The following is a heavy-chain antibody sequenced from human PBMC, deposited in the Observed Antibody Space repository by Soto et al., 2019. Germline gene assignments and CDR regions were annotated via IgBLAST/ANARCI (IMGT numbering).Heavy chain of an antibody. Sequence: EVQLVESGGGLVQPGGSLRLSCAASGFTFSNYWMYWVRQAPGKGLVWVSRINSDGSVSRYADSVKGRLTISRDNIKNTLYPKMNSLRAEDPAVYYCARGDCVGVSCYSLAGSFYYYMDVWGKGTTVTVFS. V-gene: IGHV3-74*01. CDR3: ARGDCVGVSCYSLAGSFYYYMDV. J-gene: IGHJ6*03. CDR1: GFTFSNYW. CDR2: INSDGSVS. D-gene: IGHD2-15*01.